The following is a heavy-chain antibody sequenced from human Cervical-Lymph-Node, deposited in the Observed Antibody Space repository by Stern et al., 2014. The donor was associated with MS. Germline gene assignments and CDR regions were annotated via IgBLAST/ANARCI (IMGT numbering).Heavy chain of an antibody. CDR3: ARQTTAWASDV. V-gene: IGHV5-51*01. D-gene: IGHD1-14*01. J-gene: IGHJ4*02. CDR2: IYPGDSEP. CDR1: GFKFSIYW. Sequence: EVQLLESGAELIRPGESLKISCKGAGFKFSIYWIAWVRQMPGKGLEWMGIIYPGDSEPRYSPSFQGQVPMSADKSTSTAYLQWSTLNASDTAMYFCARQTTAWASDVWGQGTLVTVSS.